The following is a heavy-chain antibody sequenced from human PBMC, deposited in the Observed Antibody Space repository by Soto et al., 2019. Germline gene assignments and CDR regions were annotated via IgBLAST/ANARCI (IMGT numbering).Heavy chain of an antibody. CDR3: AKDRIAGNLDY. CDR1: GFTFNNYA. J-gene: IGHJ4*02. CDR2: ISATGGST. Sequence: GGSLRLSCAASGFTFNNYAMNWVRQAPGKGLEWVATISATGGSTYYADSVKGRFTISRDNSKNTLYLQMNGLRVEDTAVYYCAKDRIAGNLDYWGQGTQVTVSS. V-gene: IGHV3-23*01.